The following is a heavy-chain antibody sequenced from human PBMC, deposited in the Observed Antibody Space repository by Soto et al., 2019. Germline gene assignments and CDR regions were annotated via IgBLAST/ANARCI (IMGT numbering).Heavy chain of an antibody. J-gene: IGHJ6*03. CDR3: ASHSHLWFGDTTREYYYYYYMDV. Sequence: SETLSLTCTVSGGSISSSSYYWGWIRQPPGKGLEWIGSIYYSGSTYYNPSLKSRVTISVDTSKNQFSLKLSSVTAADTAVYYCASHSHLWFGDTTREYYYYYYMDVWGKGTTVTVSS. V-gene: IGHV4-39*01. D-gene: IGHD3-10*01. CDR2: IYYSGST. CDR1: GGSISSSSYY.